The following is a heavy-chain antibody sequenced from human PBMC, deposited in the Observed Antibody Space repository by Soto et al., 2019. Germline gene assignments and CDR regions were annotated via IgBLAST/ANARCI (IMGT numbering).Heavy chain of an antibody. V-gene: IGHV3-23*01. Sequence: EVQLLESGGGLVQPGGSLRLSCAASGFTFSSFAMTWVRQAPGKGLEWVSGISGSGGSTYYADSVKGRFTISRDYSKNTLYLQMNRLRVEDTAVYHCAKQMVGSIAAAGLDYWGQGTLVTVSS. J-gene: IGHJ4*02. CDR3: AKQMVGSIAAAGLDY. CDR2: ISGSGGST. CDR1: GFTFSSFA. D-gene: IGHD6-13*01.